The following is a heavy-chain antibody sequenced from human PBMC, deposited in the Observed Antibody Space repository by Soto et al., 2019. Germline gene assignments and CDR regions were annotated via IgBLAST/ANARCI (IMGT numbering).Heavy chain of an antibody. J-gene: IGHJ6*02. V-gene: IGHV3-23*01. Sequence: EVQLLESGGDLVQPGGSLRLSCAPSGFTFSTYAMNWVRQAPGKGLEWVSGISGNGDKTYYADSVKGRFTISRDNSKKMLYLQMNTLRAEDTAGYYCAKDPGYTYGHGLDVWGPGNTVTVSS. D-gene: IGHD5-18*01. CDR2: ISGNGDKT. CDR1: GFTFSTYA. CDR3: AKDPGYTYGHGLDV.